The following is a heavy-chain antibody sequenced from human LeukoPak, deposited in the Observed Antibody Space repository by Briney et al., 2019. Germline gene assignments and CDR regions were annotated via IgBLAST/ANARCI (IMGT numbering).Heavy chain of an antibody. V-gene: IGHV1-46*01. Sequence: ASVKVSCKASGYTFTSYYMHWVRQAPGQGLEWMGIINPSGGSTSYAQKFQGRVTITADKSTSTAYMELSSLRSEDTAVYYCASCHYDFWSGYHYPHYYYYYMDVWGKGTTVTVSS. CDR2: INPSGGST. D-gene: IGHD3-3*01. CDR3: ASCHYDFWSGYHYPHYYYYYMDV. J-gene: IGHJ6*03. CDR1: GYTFTSYY.